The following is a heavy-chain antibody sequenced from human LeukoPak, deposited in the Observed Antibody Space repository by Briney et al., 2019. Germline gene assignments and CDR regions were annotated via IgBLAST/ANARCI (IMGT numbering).Heavy chain of an antibody. CDR3: AELGITMIGGV. D-gene: IGHD3-10*02. Sequence: GGSLRLSCAASGFIFSNYEMNWVRQAPGKGLEWVSSISTSGSTIHYADSVKGRFTISRDNAENSVYLQMNSLRAEDTAVYYCAELGITMIGGVWGKGTTVTISS. CDR2: ISTSGSTI. J-gene: IGHJ6*04. CDR1: GFIFSNYE. V-gene: IGHV3-48*03.